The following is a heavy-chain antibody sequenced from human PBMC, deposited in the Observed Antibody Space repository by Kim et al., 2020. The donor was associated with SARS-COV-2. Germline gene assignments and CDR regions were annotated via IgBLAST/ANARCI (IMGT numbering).Heavy chain of an antibody. CDR2: IWYDGSNK. D-gene: IGHD6-19*01. J-gene: IGHJ4*02. CDR3: ARGERSSGWYIDY. CDR1: GLTFSSYG. Sequence: GGSLRLSCAASGLTFSSYGMHWVRQAPGKGLEWVAVIWYDGSNKYYADSVKGRFTISRDNSKNTLYLQMNSLRAEDTAVYYCARGERSSGWYIDYWGQGTLVTVSS. V-gene: IGHV3-33*08.